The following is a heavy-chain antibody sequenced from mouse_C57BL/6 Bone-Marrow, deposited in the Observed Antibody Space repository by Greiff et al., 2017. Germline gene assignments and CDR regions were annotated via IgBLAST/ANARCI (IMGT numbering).Heavy chain of an antibody. D-gene: IGHD1-1*01. Sequence: QVQLQQPGAELVKPGASVKMSCKASGYTFTSYWITWVKQRPGQGLEWIGDIYPGSGSTNYNEKFKSKATLTVDTSSSTAYMQLSSLTSVDSAVYYCAREWMYYYGSSWFAYWGQGTVVTVSA. CDR3: AREWMYYYGSSWFAY. V-gene: IGHV1-55*01. CDR2: IYPGSGST. J-gene: IGHJ3*01. CDR1: GYTFTSYW.